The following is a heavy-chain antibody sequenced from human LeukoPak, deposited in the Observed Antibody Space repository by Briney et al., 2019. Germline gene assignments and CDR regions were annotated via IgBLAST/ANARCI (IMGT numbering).Heavy chain of an antibody. CDR3: ATGYSAWSFGY. V-gene: IGHV3-21*01. D-gene: IGHD6-19*01. J-gene: IGHJ4*02. CDR2: ISSGSTYI. Sequence: AGGSLRLSCAASGFTFSTYSINWVRQAPGKGLEWVSSISSGSTYIYYADSVKGRFTISRDNAKNSLSLQMNSLRAEDTAMYFCATGYSAWSFGYWGQGTLVTVSS. CDR1: GFTFSTYS.